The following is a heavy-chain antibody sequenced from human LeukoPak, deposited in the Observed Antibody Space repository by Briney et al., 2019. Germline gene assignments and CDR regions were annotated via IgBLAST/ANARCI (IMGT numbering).Heavy chain of an antibody. CDR1: GGSISSYY. CDR2: IYTSGST. CDR3: ARVPPYGSGPYNWFDP. V-gene: IGHV4-4*07. D-gene: IGHD3-10*01. J-gene: IGHJ5*02. Sequence: SETLSLTGTVSGGSISSYYWSWIRQPAGKGLEWIGRIYTSGSTNYNPSLKSRVTMSVDTSKNQFSLKLSSVTAADTAVYYCARVPPYGSGPYNWFDPWGQGTLVTVSS.